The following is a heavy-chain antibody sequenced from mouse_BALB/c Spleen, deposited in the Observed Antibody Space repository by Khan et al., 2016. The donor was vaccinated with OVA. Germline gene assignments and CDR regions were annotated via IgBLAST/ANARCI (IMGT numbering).Heavy chain of an antibody. Sequence: EVQLQESGPGLVKPSQSLSLTCTVTGYSITSNYAWNWLRQFPGNKLEWMAYISYSGSTSYNPSLKSRISITRDTSKNQFYLQLNAVTTEDTATYYCARKNYYGYAVDNWGQGTSVTVSS. J-gene: IGHJ4*01. CDR3: ARKNYYGYAVDN. CDR2: ISYSGST. D-gene: IGHD1-1*01. V-gene: IGHV3-2*02. CDR1: GYSITSNYA.